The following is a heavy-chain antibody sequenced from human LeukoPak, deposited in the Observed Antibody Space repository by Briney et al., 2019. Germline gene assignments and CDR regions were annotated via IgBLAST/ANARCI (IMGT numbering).Heavy chain of an antibody. Sequence: ASVKVSCKASGYTFTGYYMHWVRQAPRQGLEWMGWINPNSGGTNYAQKFQGRVTMTTDTSTSTAYMELRSLRSDDTAVYYCARDVGITVADSFDPWGQGTLVTVSS. CDR2: INPNSGGT. V-gene: IGHV1-2*02. CDR3: ARDVGITVADSFDP. J-gene: IGHJ5*02. CDR1: GYTFTGYY. D-gene: IGHD6-13*01.